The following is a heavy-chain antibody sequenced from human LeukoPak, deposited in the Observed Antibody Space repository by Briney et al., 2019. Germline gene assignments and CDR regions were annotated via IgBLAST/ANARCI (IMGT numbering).Heavy chain of an antibody. Sequence: ASVRVSCKASGYSFTSNYIHWVRQATGQGLEWMGMIYPRDGSTSYAQKFQGRVTVTRDTSTSTVHMELSGLRSEDTAVYYCARDYVDDIPMIKDYWGQGTLVTVSS. CDR2: IYPRDGST. CDR1: GYSFTSNY. CDR3: ARDYVDDIPMIKDY. J-gene: IGHJ4*02. V-gene: IGHV1-46*01. D-gene: IGHD2-8*01.